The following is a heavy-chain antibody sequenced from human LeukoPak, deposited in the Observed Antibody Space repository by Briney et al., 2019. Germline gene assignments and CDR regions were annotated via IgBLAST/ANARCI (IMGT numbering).Heavy chain of an antibody. V-gene: IGHV4-59*01. J-gene: IGHJ4*02. CDR2: IYYSGSA. CDR3: ARYRTRSFDY. Sequence: SETLSLTCTVSGGSISSDYWSWIRQPPGKGLEWIGYIYYSGSANYNPSLKSRVTISADTSKNQFSLKLSSVTAADTAVYYCARYRTRSFDYWGQGTLVTVSS. CDR1: GGSISSDY. D-gene: IGHD2-8*01.